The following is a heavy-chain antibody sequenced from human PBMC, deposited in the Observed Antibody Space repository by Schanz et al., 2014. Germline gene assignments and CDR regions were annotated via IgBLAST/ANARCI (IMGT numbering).Heavy chain of an antibody. D-gene: IGHD4-17*01. CDR3: ARELRLEYYFDY. V-gene: IGHV1-2*02. Sequence: QVQLVQSGTDVKKPGASVKVSCKASGYTFTGYYMHWVRQAPGQGLEWMGRINPNSGGTNYAQKFQGRVTMTRDTSISTAYMELSSLRSDDTAVYYCARELRLEYYFDYWGQGTQVTVSS. J-gene: IGHJ4*02. CDR1: GYTFTGYY. CDR2: INPNSGGT.